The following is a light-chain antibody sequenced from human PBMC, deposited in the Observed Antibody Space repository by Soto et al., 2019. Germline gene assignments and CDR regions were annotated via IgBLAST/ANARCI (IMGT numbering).Light chain of an antibody. Sequence: QSVLTQPPSVSGAPGQRVTISYTGNTSNIGAGYDVHWYQHLQGTAPKLLIYGNYNRPSGVPDRFSGSKSGTSASLAITGLQADGEADCYCQSYDSSLSGSVFGGGTKVTVL. CDR1: TSNIGAGYD. V-gene: IGLV1-40*01. CDR3: QSYDSSLSGSV. CDR2: GNY. J-gene: IGLJ3*02.